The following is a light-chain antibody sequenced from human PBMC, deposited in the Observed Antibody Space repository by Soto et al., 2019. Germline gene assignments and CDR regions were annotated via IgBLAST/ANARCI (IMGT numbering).Light chain of an antibody. CDR2: YDS. CDR1: NIGRKS. CDR3: QVWDSSSDHRGV. V-gene: IGLV3-21*04. J-gene: IGLJ1*01. Sequence: SYELTQPPSVSVAPGKTARITCGGNNIGRKSVHWYQQKPGQAPVLVIYYDSDRPSGIPERFSGSNSGNTATLTISRVEAGDEADYYCQVWDSSSDHRGVFGTGTKLTVL.